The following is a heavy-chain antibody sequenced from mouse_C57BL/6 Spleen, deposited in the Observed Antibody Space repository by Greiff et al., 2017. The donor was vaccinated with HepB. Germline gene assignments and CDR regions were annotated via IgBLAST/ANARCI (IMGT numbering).Heavy chain of an antibody. CDR2: IEPNSGGT. CDR3: GRANYYGSSRYAMDY. Sequence: QVQLQQPGAELVKPGASVKLSCKASGYTFTSYWMHWVKQRPGRGLEWIGRIEPNSGGTKYNEKFKSKATLTVDKPSSTAYMQLSSLTSEDSAVYYCGRANYYGSSRYAMDYWAQGTPVTVS. V-gene: IGHV1-72*01. CDR1: GYTFTSYW. J-gene: IGHJ4*01. D-gene: IGHD1-1*01.